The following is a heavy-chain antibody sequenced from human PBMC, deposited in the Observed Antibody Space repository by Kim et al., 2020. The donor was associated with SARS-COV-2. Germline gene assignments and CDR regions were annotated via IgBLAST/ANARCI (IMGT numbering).Heavy chain of an antibody. V-gene: IGHV3-30*01. Sequence: HSVRTRFTISRDTSKHTLYLQMNSLRAEDTAVYYCASASGGIYYSWFDPWGQGTLVTVSS. CDR3: ASASGGIYYSWFDP. D-gene: IGHD2-15*01. J-gene: IGHJ5*02.